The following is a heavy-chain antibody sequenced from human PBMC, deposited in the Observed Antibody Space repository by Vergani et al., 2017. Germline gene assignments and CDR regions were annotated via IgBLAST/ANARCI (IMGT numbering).Heavy chain of an antibody. CDR1: GGSISSGGYS. Sequence: QLQLQESGSGLVKPSQTLSLTCAVSGGSISSGGYSWSWIRQPPGKGLEWIGYIYHSGSTYYNPSLKSRVTISVDRSKNQSSLKLSSVTAADTAVYYCARASSVVVPAAISKSYYYYMDVWGKGTTVTVSS. J-gene: IGHJ6*03. V-gene: IGHV4-30-2*01. CDR2: IYHSGST. D-gene: IGHD2-2*01. CDR3: ARASSVVVPAAISKSYYYYMDV.